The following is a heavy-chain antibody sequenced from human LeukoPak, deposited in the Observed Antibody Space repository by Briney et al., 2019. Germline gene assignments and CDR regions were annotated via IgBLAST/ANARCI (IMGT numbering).Heavy chain of an antibody. Sequence: ASVKVSCKASGYTFTGYYMHWVRQAPGQGLEWMGWINPNSGGTNYAQKFQGRVTMTRDTSISTAYMELSRLRSDDTAVYYCARPTYSGSYGLTFAFDIWGQGTMVTVSS. D-gene: IGHD1-26*01. J-gene: IGHJ3*02. V-gene: IGHV1-2*02. CDR1: GYTFTGYY. CDR2: INPNSGGT. CDR3: ARPTYSGSYGLTFAFDI.